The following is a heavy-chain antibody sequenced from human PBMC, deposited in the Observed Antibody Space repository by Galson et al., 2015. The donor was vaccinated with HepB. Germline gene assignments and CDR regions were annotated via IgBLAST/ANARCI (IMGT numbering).Heavy chain of an antibody. Sequence: SLRLSCAASGFTFSSYGMHWVRQAPGKGLEWVAFIRYDGSNKYYADSVKGRFTISRDNSKNTLYLQMNSLRAEDTAVYYCAKGDPWRYSSGWYEGAFDYWGQGTLVTVSS. J-gene: IGHJ4*02. CDR1: GFTFSSYG. CDR3: AKGDPWRYSSGWYEGAFDY. CDR2: IRYDGSNK. D-gene: IGHD6-19*01. V-gene: IGHV3-30*02.